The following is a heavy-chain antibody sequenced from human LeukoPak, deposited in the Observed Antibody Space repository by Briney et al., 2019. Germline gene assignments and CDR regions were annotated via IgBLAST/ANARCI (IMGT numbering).Heavy chain of an antibody. Sequence: PGGSLRLSCAASGFTFSSYGMHWVRQAPGKGLEWVAFIRYDGSNKYYADSVKGRFTISRDNSKNTLYLQMNSLRAEDTAVYYCAKDYDFWSDVARWALEYWGQGTLVTVSS. CDR2: IRYDGSNK. D-gene: IGHD3-3*01. V-gene: IGHV3-30*02. CDR1: GFTFSSYG. CDR3: AKDYDFWSDVARWALEY. J-gene: IGHJ4*02.